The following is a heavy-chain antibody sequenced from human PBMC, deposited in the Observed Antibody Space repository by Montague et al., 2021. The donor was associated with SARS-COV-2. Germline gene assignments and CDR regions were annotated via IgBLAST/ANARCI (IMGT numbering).Heavy chain of an antibody. CDR1: GFTFSSYA. V-gene: IGHV3-30*04. D-gene: IGHD1-26*01. CDR2: ISYDGSNK. CDR3: AGPYSGSYLGWFDP. Sequence: SLRLSCAASGFTFSSYAMHWVRQAPGKGLEWVAVISYDGSNKYYADSVKGRFTISRDNSKNTLYLQMNSLRAEDTAVYYCAGPYSGSYLGWFDPWGQGTLVTVSS. J-gene: IGHJ5*02.